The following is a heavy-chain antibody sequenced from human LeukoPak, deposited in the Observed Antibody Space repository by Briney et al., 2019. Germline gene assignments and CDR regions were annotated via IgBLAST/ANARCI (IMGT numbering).Heavy chain of an antibody. D-gene: IGHD4-23*01. V-gene: IGHV1-69*13. CDR2: IIPIFGTA. J-gene: IGHJ3*02. CDR1: GGTFSSYA. CDR3: ARAYLLETMVVNEYHDAFDI. Sequence: SVKVSCKASGGTFSSYAISLVRQAPGQGLEWMGGIIPIFGTANYAQKFQGRVTITADESTSTAYMELSSLRSEDTAVYYCARAYLLETMVVNEYHDAFDIRGQGTMVTVSS.